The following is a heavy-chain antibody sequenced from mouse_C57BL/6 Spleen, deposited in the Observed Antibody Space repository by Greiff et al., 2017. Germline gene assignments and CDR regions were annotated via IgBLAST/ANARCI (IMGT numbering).Heavy chain of an antibody. CDR3: ARRTTSYYAMDY. V-gene: IGHV1-69*01. CDR2: IDPSDSYT. J-gene: IGHJ4*01. D-gene: IGHD1-1*01. CDR1: GYTFTSYW. Sequence: QVQLQQPGAELVMPGASVKLSCKASGYTFTSYWMHWVKQRPGQGLEWLGEIDPSDSYTNSNQKFKGKSTLTVDKSSSTAYMQLSSLTTEDSAVYYCARRTTSYYAMDYWGQGTSGTVAS.